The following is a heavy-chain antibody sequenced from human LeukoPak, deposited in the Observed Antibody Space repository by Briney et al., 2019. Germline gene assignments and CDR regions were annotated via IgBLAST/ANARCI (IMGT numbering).Heavy chain of an antibody. V-gene: IGHV4-39*01. D-gene: IGHD1-26*01. Sequence: SETLSLTCAASGDSVTSNSHSWGWIRQSPGEGLQWIVTINNWGTKYYNPSLKSRVTMPVDTSKNQFSLNLISVTAADTAVYYCARLWGGVHLCGNWGQGTLVTVSS. CDR2: INNWGTK. CDR3: ARLWGGVHLCGN. CDR1: GDSVTSNSHS. J-gene: IGHJ4*02.